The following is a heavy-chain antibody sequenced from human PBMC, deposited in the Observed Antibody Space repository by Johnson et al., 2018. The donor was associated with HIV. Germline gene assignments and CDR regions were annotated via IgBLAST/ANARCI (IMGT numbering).Heavy chain of an antibody. J-gene: IGHJ3*02. Sequence: HVQLVESGGGVVQPGRSLRLSCAASGFTFSSYAMHWVRQAPGKGLEWVAVISYDGSNKYYADSVKGRFTISRDNSKNTLYLQMNSLRAEDTAVSYCAGLYCSSTSCYEGRGNAFDIWGQGTMVTVSS. CDR2: ISYDGSNK. CDR3: AGLYCSSTSCYEGRGNAFDI. CDR1: GFTFSSYA. D-gene: IGHD2-2*01. V-gene: IGHV3-30-3*01.